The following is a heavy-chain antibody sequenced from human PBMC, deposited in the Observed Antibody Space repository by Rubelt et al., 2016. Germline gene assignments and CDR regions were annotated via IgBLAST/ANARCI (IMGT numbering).Heavy chain of an antibody. D-gene: IGHD6-19*01. J-gene: IGHJ6*02. V-gene: IGHV4-39*07. CDR3: ARDLFVTVAGTQGYYYGMDV. Sequence: YSGSTYYNPSLKSRVTISVDTSKNQFSLKLSSVTAADTAVYYCARDLFVTVAGTQGYYYGMDVWGQGTTVTVSS. CDR2: YSGST.